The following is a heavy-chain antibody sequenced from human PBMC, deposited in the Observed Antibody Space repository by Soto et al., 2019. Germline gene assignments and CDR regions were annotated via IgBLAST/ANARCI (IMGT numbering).Heavy chain of an antibody. CDR1: GYTFTSYA. CDR3: ARGQQLAENWFDP. J-gene: IGHJ5*02. Sequence: ASVKVSCKASGYTFTSYAMHWVRQAPGQRLEWMGWINADNGNTKYSQKFQGRVTITRDTSVSTAYMELSRLRSDDTAVYYCARGQQLAENWFDPWGQGTLVTVSS. D-gene: IGHD6-13*01. V-gene: IGHV1-3*01. CDR2: INADNGNT.